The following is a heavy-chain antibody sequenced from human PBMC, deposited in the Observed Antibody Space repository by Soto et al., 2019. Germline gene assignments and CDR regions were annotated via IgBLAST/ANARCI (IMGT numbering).Heavy chain of an antibody. CDR3: ARWLTQETFDV. V-gene: IGHV4-59*01. CDR1: GASLSSYY. Sequence: QVQLQESGPGLLRPSETLSLTCLVSGASLSSYYWSWIRQPPGKGLEWIGYIYYSGSINYNPSLKSRASISGDTSKNQFSLTLTSVTAADTAVYYCARWLTQETFDVWGQGTMVTVSS. CDR2: IYYSGSI. J-gene: IGHJ3*01. D-gene: IGHD3-9*01.